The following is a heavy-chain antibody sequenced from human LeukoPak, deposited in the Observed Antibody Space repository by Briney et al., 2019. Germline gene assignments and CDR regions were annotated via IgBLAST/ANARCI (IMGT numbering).Heavy chain of an antibody. V-gene: IGHV3-30*03. CDR3: ARDGGSGWRGTVRF. Sequence: GGSLRLSCAASGFTFSSYTMNWVRQPPGKGLEWVAVTAFNGSNNDYVTSYANSVKGRFTISRDNSKNTLCLQMSSLRAEDTAVYYCARDGGSGWRGTVRFWGQGTMLIVSS. CDR1: GFTFSSYT. J-gene: IGHJ3*01. CDR2: TAFNGSNNDYVT. D-gene: IGHD6-19*01.